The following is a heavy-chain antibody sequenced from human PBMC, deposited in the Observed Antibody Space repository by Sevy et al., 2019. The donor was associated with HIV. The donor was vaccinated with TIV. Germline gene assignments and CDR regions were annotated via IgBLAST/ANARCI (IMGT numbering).Heavy chain of an antibody. CDR2: ISYDGSNK. J-gene: IGHJ6*02. CDR1: GFTFSSYA. CDR3: ARSTFVDTAMAKRKHCYYYGMDV. D-gene: IGHD5-18*01. V-gene: IGHV3-30-3*01. Sequence: GGSLRLSCAASGFTFSSYAMHWVRQAPGKGLEWVAVISYDGSNKYYADSVKGRFTISRDNSKNTLYLQMNSLRAKDTAVYYCARSTFVDTAMAKRKHCYYYGMDVWGQGTTVTVSS.